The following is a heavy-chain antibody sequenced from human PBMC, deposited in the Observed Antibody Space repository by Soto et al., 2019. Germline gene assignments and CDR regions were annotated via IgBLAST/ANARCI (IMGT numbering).Heavy chain of an antibody. CDR2: ISCSGGST. D-gene: IGHD3-22*01. CDR1: GFTFSSCA. J-gene: IGHJ6*02. Sequence: HPGGSLRLSCAASGFTFSSCAMSWVRQAPGKGLEWVSSISCSGGSTYYADSVKVRFTISRDNSKNTLYLQMNSLRAEDTAVYYCANFASVITTKGYCYYGMHXWGQVTTVTVS. CDR3: ANFASVITTKGYCYYGMHX. V-gene: IGHV3-23*01.